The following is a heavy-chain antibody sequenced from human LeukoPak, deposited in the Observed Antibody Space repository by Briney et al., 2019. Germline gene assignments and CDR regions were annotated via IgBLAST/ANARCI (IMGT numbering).Heavy chain of an antibody. CDR3: AREYSSSSKQLYYYYGMDV. J-gene: IGHJ6*02. Sequence: SVKVSCKASGYTFTSYDINWVRQATGQGLEWMGWMNPNSGNTGYAQKFQGRVTMTRNTSISTAYMELSSLRSEDTAVYYCAREYSSSSKQLYYYYGMDVWGQGTTVTVSS. D-gene: IGHD6-6*01. CDR1: GYTFTSYD. V-gene: IGHV1-8*01. CDR2: MNPNSGNT.